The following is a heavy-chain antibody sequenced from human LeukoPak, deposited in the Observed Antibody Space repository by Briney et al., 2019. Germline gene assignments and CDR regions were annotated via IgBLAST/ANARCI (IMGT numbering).Heavy chain of an antibody. D-gene: IGHD4-23*01. V-gene: IGHV3-23*01. CDR3: VISPPDTVVTSLRSGGY. Sequence: PGGSLRLSCAASGFTFSSYAMSWVRQAPGKGLEWVSAISGSGGSTYYADSVKGRFTISRDISKNTLYLQMNSLRAEDTAIYYCVISPPDTVVTSLRSGGYWGQGTLVTVSS. CDR1: GFTFSSYA. J-gene: IGHJ4*02. CDR2: ISGSGGST.